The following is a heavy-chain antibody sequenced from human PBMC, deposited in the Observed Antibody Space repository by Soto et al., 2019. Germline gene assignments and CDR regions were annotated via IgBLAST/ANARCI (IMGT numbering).Heavy chain of an antibody. J-gene: IGHJ4*02. CDR1: GFMFSDYW. Sequence: EVQLVESGGGLVQPGGSLRLSCAASGFMFSDYWMNWVRQVPGKGLEWVAKIKPDGGEKDYVDSVKGRFTISRDNSKNSLYLQMNSLRAEDTAVYYCARDRWWLVHWGQGTLVTVSS. V-gene: IGHV3-7*01. CDR2: IKPDGGEK. CDR3: ARDRWWLVH. D-gene: IGHD6-19*01.